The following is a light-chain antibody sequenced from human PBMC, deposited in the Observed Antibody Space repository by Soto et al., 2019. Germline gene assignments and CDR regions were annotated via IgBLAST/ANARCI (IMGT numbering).Light chain of an antibody. CDR3: QQYHNWPPIT. CDR1: QFVSSN. CDR2: GAS. Sequence: EIVLTQSPGTLSLSPGGRATLSCRASQFVSSNLAWYQQKPGQAPRLLIYGASTRATGIPARFSGSGSGTEFTLTISNLQSEDFAVYFCQQYHNWPPITFGQGTRLEVK. J-gene: IGKJ5*01. V-gene: IGKV3D-15*01.